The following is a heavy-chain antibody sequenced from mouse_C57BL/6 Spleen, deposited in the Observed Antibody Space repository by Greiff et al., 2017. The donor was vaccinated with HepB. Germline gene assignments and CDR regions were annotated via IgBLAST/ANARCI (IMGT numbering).Heavy chain of an antibody. CDR1: GYTFTSYT. CDR3: ARSGDGDY. V-gene: IGHV1-4*01. D-gene: IGHD2-3*01. CDR2: NNPSSGYT. Sequence: VRLQQAGAGLARPGASVKMSCKASGYTFTSYTMHWVKQSPAQVVQWIGYNNPSSGYTKYNQKFKDKATLTADKSSSTAYMQLSSLTSEDSAVYYCARSGDGDYWGQGTTLTVSS. J-gene: IGHJ2*01.